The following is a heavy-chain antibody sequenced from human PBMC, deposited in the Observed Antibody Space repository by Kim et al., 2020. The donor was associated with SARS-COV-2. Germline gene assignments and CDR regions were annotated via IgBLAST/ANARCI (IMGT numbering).Heavy chain of an antibody. Sequence: GGSLRLSCSASGFTFSSYAMHWVRQAPGKGLEYVSAISSNGGSTYYADSVKGRFTISRDNSKNTLYLQMSSLRAEDTAVYYCVKGVWSADDAFDIWGQGTMVTVSS. CDR1: GFTFSSYA. V-gene: IGHV3-64D*09. CDR2: ISSNGGST. D-gene: IGHD6-6*01. CDR3: VKGVWSADDAFDI. J-gene: IGHJ3*02.